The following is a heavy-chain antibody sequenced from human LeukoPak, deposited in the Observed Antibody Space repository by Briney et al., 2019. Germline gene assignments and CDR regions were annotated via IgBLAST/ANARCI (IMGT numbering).Heavy chain of an antibody. J-gene: IGHJ6*02. CDR3: SKHLRATNTYIFFGLDV. D-gene: IGHD5-18*01. CDR1: GFTFKDYG. Sequence: PGGSLRLSCAAPGFTFKDYGMHWVRHPPGKGLEWVSGINWNGGGTDYADSVEGRFTISRDNAKNSVYLQMTSLRPEDTALYYCSKHLRATNTYIFFGLDVWGQGTTVTVSS. V-gene: IGHV3-9*01. CDR2: INWNGGGT.